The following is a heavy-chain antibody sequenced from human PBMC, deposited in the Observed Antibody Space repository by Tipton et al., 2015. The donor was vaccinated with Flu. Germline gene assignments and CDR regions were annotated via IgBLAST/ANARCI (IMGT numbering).Heavy chain of an antibody. Sequence: SLRLSCAASGFTFSTYWMHWVRQPPGKGLVWVSRINSDGSSTSYADSVKGRFTIPRDNAKNTLYLQMNSLRAEDTAVYYCARDDPTAEALFDYWGPGTLVTVSS. V-gene: IGHV3-74*01. D-gene: IGHD2-21*02. CDR1: GFTFSTYW. J-gene: IGHJ4*02. CDR3: ARDDPTAEALFDY. CDR2: INSDGSST.